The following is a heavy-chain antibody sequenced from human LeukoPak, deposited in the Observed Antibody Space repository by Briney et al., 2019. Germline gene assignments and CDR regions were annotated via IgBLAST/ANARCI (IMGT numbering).Heavy chain of an antibody. V-gene: IGHV4-30-4*01. Sequence: SQTLSLTCTVSGDSIGSADYYWTWIRQPPGKGLEWIGNIYYSGSTSYKSSLKSRVTMSLDASKNQFSLKLSSVTAADTAVYYCARDPAPNYYDNRGYYLDYWGQGILVTVSS. D-gene: IGHD3-22*01. J-gene: IGHJ4*02. CDR1: GDSIGSADYY. CDR2: IYYSGST. CDR3: ARDPAPNYYDNRGYYLDY.